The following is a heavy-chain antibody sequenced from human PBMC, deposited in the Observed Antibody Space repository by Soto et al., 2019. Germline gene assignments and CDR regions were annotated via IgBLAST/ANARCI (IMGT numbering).Heavy chain of an antibody. V-gene: IGHV3-30*18. Sequence: QVQLVESGGGVVQPGRSLRLSCAASGFAFSSYGMHWVRQAPGKGLEWVALISYDGSNKYYVDSVKGRSTISRDNANNTLYLQMNSLRAEDTAVYYCAKVAGYSSRWDYFDSWGQGTLVTVSS. CDR3: AKVAGYSSRWDYFDS. CDR1: GFAFSSYG. D-gene: IGHD6-13*01. CDR2: ISYDGSNK. J-gene: IGHJ4*02.